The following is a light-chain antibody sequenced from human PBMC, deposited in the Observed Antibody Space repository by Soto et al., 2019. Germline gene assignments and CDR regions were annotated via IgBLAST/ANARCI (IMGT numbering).Light chain of an antibody. CDR2: GAS. CDR3: QQYGSSPL. J-gene: IGKJ2*01. Sequence: EIVLTQSPGTLSLSPGERATHSSRASQSVSSSYLAWYQQKPGQAPRLLIYGASSRATGIPDRFSGSGSGTDFILTISRLEPEDFAVYYCQQYGSSPLFGQGTKVDIK. CDR1: QSVSSSY. V-gene: IGKV3-20*01.